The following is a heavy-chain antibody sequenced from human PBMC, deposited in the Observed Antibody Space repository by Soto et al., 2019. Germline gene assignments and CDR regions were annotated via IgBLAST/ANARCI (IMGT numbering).Heavy chain of an antibody. CDR3: ARGIATGQLDP. V-gene: IGHV1-3*01. Sequence: ASVKVSCKASGYTFTRYTMNWVRQAPGQRLEWMGWINPDNGNTKSSQKFQDRVIITRDTSASTAYMDLSSLRSEDTAVYFCARGIATGQLDPWGQGTLVTVAS. CDR1: GYTFTRYT. D-gene: IGHD2-15*01. CDR2: INPDNGNT. J-gene: IGHJ5*02.